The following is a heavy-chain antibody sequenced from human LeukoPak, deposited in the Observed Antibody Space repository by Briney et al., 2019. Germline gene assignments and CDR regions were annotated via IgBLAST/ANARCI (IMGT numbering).Heavy chain of an antibody. J-gene: IGHJ4*02. CDR2: IYYSGST. CDR1: GGSISSSSYY. V-gene: IGHV4-39*01. Sequence: PSETLSLTCTVSGGSISSSSYYWGWIRQPPGKGLEWIGSIYYSGSTYYNPSLKSRVTISVDTSKNQFSLKLSSVTAADTAVYYCARLINEVFDYWGQGTLVTVSS. CDR3: ARLINEVFDY. D-gene: IGHD1-1*01.